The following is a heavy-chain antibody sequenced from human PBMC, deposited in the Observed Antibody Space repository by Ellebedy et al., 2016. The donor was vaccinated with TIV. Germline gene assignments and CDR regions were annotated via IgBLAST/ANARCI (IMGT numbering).Heavy chain of an antibody. Sequence: PGGSLRLSCAASGFTFSSYAMSWVRQAPGKGLEWVSGFGVSGDSNYYADSVTGRFTISRDNSKNTLYLQMNSLRAEDTAIYYCARGKSGTYIHHAFDSWGQGTLVTVSS. CDR3: ARGKSGTYIHHAFDS. CDR2: FGVSGDSN. D-gene: IGHD1-14*01. V-gene: IGHV3-23*01. J-gene: IGHJ4*02. CDR1: GFTFSSYA.